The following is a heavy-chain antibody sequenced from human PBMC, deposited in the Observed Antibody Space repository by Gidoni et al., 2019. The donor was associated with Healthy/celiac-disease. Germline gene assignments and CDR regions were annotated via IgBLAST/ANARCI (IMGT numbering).Heavy chain of an antibody. CDR3: ARDPQAGDFWSGPGAFDI. CDR1: GGSISSYY. V-gene: IGHV4-4*07. CDR2: IYTSGST. J-gene: IGHJ3*02. D-gene: IGHD3-3*01. Sequence: QVQLQESGPGPVKPSETLSLTCTVSGGSISSYYWSWIRQPAGKGLEWIGRIYTSGSTNYNPSLKSRVTMSVDTSKNQFSLKLSSVTAADTAVYYCARDPQAGDFWSGPGAFDIWGQGTMVTVSS.